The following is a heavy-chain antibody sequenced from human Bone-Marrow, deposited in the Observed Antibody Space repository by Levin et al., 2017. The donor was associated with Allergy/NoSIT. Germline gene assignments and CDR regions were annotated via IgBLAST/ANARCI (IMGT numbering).Heavy chain of an antibody. CDR2: IHHSGKT. Sequence: SETLSLTCAVSGLSVTRNYYWGWIRQPPGKGLEWIGSIHHSGKTNSNPSLKRRVTISMDTPRNHFSLQLRSVTAADTAVYYCARMGGDSSYCGTTSCYYSYFYFMDVWGKGTAVAVSS. CDR3: ARMGGDSSYCGTTSCYYSYFYFMDV. V-gene: IGHV4-38-2*01. CDR1: GLSVTRNYY. J-gene: IGHJ6*03. D-gene: IGHD2-2*01.